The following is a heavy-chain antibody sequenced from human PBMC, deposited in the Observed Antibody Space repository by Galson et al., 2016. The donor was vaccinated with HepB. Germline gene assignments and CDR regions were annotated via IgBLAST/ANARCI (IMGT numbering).Heavy chain of an antibody. V-gene: IGHV1-18*01. CDR2: ISTYSGNT. Sequence: SVKVSCKASGYTFTTSGISWVRQAPGQGLEWMGWISTYSGNTKYAQKFQGGLTLTTDSSTTTAYMELRSLRFDDTALYYCASGGSGNYDSLDVWGQGTTVTVSS. CDR3: ASGGSGNYDSLDV. D-gene: IGHD3-10*01. J-gene: IGHJ6*02. CDR1: GYTFTTSG.